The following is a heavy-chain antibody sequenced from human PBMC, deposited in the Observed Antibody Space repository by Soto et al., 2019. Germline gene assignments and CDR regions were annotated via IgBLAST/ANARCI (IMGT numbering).Heavy chain of an antibody. Sequence: QKYLVESGGGVVQPGGSLRLSCVASGSIFSGYGMHWVRQAPGKGLEWVAVIWYDGSNKYYADSVKGRFTISRDNSKNTLYLQMDCLRAEDTAVYYCARDGIGGTVFRGFCDYWDQGTLVTVSS. J-gene: IGHJ4*03. CDR1: GSIFSGYG. CDR3: ARDGIGGTVFRGFCDY. D-gene: IGHD1-7*01. CDR2: IWYDGSNK. V-gene: IGHV3-33*01.